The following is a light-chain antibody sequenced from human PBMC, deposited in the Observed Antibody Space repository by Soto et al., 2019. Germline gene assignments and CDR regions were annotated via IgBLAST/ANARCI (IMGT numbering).Light chain of an antibody. CDR3: QQYKSYWT. Sequence: DIQMTQSPSTLSALVGDRVTFTCRASQSISNWLAWYHQKPGKAPKLLIYMASNLQSGVPSRFSGSGAGTEFTLTISSLQPDDFGTYYCQQYKSYWTFGQGTKVEIK. CDR2: MAS. V-gene: IGKV1-5*03. J-gene: IGKJ1*01. CDR1: QSISNW.